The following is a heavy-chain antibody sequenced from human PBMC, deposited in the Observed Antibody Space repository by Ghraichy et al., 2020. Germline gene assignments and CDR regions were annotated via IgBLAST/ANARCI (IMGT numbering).Heavy chain of an antibody. CDR2: INTDGSST. Sequence: GGSLRLSCAASGFTFSSYWMHWVRQAPGKGLVWVSHINTDGSSTNYADSVKGRFTISRDNAKNTLYLQMNSLRAEDTAVYYCVRSGGYLDYWGQGTLVTVPS. V-gene: IGHV3-74*01. CDR1: GFTFSSYW. J-gene: IGHJ4*02. D-gene: IGHD3-22*01. CDR3: VRSGGYLDY.